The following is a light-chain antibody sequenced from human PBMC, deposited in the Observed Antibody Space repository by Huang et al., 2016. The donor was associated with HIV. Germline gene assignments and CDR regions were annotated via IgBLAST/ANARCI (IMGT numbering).Light chain of an antibody. J-gene: IGKJ3*01. Sequence: DIQMTQSPSPLSASVGDRVTITCRASQGISNYLAWYQQKPGKVPKLLIYAASTLQSGVPSRFSGSGSGTDFTLTISSLQPEDVATYYCQSYNSAPAFTFGPGTKVDIK. CDR2: AAS. CDR1: QGISNY. CDR3: QSYNSAPAFT. V-gene: IGKV1-27*01.